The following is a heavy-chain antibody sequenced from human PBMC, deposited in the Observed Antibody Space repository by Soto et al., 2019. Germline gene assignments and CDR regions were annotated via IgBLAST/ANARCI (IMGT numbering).Heavy chain of an antibody. V-gene: IGHV4-30-2*01. J-gene: IGHJ5*02. CDR3: ARASIAADILTWFDP. Sequence: SDTLSLTCAVSGGSISSGGYSWSWIRQPPGKGLEWIGYIYHSGSTYYNPSLKSRVTISVDRSENQYSLKLSSVTAADTAVYYCARASIAADILTWFDPWGQGTLVTSPQ. D-gene: IGHD6-13*01. CDR1: GGSISSGGYS. CDR2: IYHSGST.